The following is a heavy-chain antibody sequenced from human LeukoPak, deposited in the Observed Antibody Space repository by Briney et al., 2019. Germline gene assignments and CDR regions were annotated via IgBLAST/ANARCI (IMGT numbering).Heavy chain of an antibody. CDR2: IHSGGTI. Sequence: GGSLRLSCAASGFTFSNYEMNWVRQAPGKGLEWVAYIHSGGTIKYTDPVKGRFTISRDNAENTLYLQMNSLGAEDTAVYYCARETIVFDNWGQGTLVAVSS. J-gene: IGHJ4*02. CDR3: ARETIVFDN. CDR1: GFTFSNYE. V-gene: IGHV3-48*03. D-gene: IGHD1-26*01.